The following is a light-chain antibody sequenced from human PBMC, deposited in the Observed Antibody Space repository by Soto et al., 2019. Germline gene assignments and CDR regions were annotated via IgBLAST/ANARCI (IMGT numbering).Light chain of an antibody. V-gene: IGKV1-5*01. Sequence: DIQMTQSPSTLSASVGDRVTITCRASQSISSWLAWYQQKPGKDPKLLIYDASSLESGVPSRFSGSGSGTEFNLTISRLQTDDFATYYCQQYNSYPKTFGQGTRLEIK. CDR1: QSISSW. CDR2: DAS. J-gene: IGKJ5*01. CDR3: QQYNSYPKT.